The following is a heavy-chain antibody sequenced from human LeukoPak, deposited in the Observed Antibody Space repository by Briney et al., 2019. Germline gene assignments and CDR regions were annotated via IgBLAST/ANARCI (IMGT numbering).Heavy chain of an antibody. Sequence: GGSLRLSCTASGFTFGDYAMSWFRQAPGKGLEWVGFIRSKAYGGTTEYAASVKGRFTISRDDSKSIAYLQMNSLKTKDTAVYYCTRDYYDSSGYIPPDYWGQGTLVTVSS. D-gene: IGHD3-22*01. V-gene: IGHV3-49*03. CDR3: TRDYYDSSGYIPPDY. J-gene: IGHJ4*02. CDR2: IRSKAYGGTT. CDR1: GFTFGDYA.